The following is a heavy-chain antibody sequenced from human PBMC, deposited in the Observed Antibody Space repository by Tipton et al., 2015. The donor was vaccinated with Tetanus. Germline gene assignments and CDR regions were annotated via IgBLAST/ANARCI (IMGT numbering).Heavy chain of an antibody. D-gene: IGHD2-8*02. CDR1: GGSVRSGDYS. CDR3: ARATSTGPAYNWFDP. CDR2: MYYSGTT. Sequence: LRLSCTVSGGSVRSGDYSWTWIRQPPGKGLQWIGYMYYSGTTHYNPSLKSRVTISIDRSKNQLSLKLTSVTAADTAVYYCARATSTGPAYNWFDPWGQGTLVTVSS. V-gene: IGHV4-30-2*01. J-gene: IGHJ5*02.